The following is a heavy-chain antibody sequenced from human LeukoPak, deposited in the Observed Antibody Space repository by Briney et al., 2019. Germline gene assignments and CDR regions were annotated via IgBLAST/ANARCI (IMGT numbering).Heavy chain of an antibody. CDR1: GGTFSSYA. Sequence: ASVKVSCKASGGTFSSYAISWVRQAPGQGLEWMGRIIPIFGIANYAQKFQGRVTITADKSTSTAYMELSSLRSEDTAVYYCARDPGRTREAFDIWGQGTMVTVSS. V-gene: IGHV1-69*04. CDR2: IIPIFGIA. J-gene: IGHJ3*02. CDR3: ARDPGRTREAFDI. D-gene: IGHD1-1*01.